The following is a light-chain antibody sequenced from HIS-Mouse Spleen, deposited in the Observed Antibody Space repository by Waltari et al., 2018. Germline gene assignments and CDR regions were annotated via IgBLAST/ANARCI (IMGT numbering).Light chain of an antibody. J-gene: IGLJ2*01. Sequence: SYELTQPPSVSVSPGQPARITCSGDALPNKYAYWYQQKSGQAPVLVIYEDSKRPSGIPARFSGSSSGTMATLTISGAQVEDEADYYCYSTDSSGNHRVFGGGTKLTVL. CDR2: EDS. V-gene: IGLV3-10*01. CDR1: ALPNKY. CDR3: YSTDSSGNHRV.